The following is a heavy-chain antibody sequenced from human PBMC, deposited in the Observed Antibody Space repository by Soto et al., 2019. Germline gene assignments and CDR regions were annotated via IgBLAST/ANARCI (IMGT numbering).Heavy chain of an antibody. CDR2: TYYTGNT. J-gene: IGHJ5*02. D-gene: IGHD2-15*01. Sequence: PSETLSLTCFVPGGSITSYHWSWIRQFPGNGLDLIAYTYYTGNTNYNPSLQTRVTISIHTSKHPMSLNLTAMTAAXADVYYCAKDMHGGFTHHFAPGCQRNLVTVSS. CDR3: AKDMHGGFTHHFAP. CDR1: GGSITSYH. V-gene: IGHV4-59*01.